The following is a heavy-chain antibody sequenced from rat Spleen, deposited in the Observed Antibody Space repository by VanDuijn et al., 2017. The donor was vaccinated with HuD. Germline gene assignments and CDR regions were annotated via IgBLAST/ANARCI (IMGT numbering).Heavy chain of an antibody. V-gene: IGHV5-31*01. D-gene: IGHD1-11*01. CDR1: GFTFNKHW. CDR2: STDTGGNT. Sequence: EVQLVESGGGLVQPGRSLRLSCVASGFTFNKHWMTWIRQGPGQGLEWVASSTDTGGNTYYPESVKGRFTISRDNAKSTLYLQMNSLRSEDTATYYCTRVTYGGYKAPYWYFDFWGPGTMVTVSS. CDR3: TRVTYGGYKAPYWYFDF. J-gene: IGHJ1*01.